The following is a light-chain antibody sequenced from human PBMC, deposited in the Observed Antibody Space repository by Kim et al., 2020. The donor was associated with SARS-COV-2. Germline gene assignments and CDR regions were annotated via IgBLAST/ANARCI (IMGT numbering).Light chain of an antibody. V-gene: IGKV3-20*01. CDR3: QQYDTPPWT. Sequence: SPGERATLSCRASQSVSRHYLAWYQQKPGQAPRLLMYDASSRAAGISDRFSGSGSGTDFTLTISRLEPEDFALYYCQQYDTPPWTFGQGTKVDIK. CDR1: QSVSRHY. J-gene: IGKJ1*01. CDR2: DAS.